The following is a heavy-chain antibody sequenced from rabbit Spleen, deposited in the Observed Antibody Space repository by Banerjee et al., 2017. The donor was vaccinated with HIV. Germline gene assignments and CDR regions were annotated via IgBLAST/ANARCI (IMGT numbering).Heavy chain of an antibody. CDR1: GFSFSSSSY. CDR3: ARDTGSSFSSYGMDL. CDR2: IDAGSSGFT. V-gene: IGHV1S45*01. D-gene: IGHD8-1*01. Sequence: QEQLVESGGGLVKPEGSLTLTCKASGFSFSSSSYMCWVRQAPGKGLEWIACIDAGSSGFTYFASWAKGRFTCSKTSSTTATLQMTRLTVADTATYFCARDTGSSFSSYGMDLWGPGTLVTVS. J-gene: IGHJ6*01.